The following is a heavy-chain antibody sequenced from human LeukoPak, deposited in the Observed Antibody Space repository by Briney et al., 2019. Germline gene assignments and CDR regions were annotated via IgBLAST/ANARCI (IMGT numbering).Heavy chain of an antibody. V-gene: IGHV4-38-2*01. J-gene: IGHJ5*02. CDR1: GYSISSGYY. CDR2: IYHSGST. CDR3: ARHIALLWFGESQNWFDP. D-gene: IGHD3-10*01. Sequence: SETLSLTCAVSGYSISSGYYWGWIRQPPGKGREWIGSIYHSGSTYYNPSLKSRVTISVDTSKNQFSLKLSSVTAADTAVYYCARHIALLWFGESQNWFDPWGQGTLVTVSS.